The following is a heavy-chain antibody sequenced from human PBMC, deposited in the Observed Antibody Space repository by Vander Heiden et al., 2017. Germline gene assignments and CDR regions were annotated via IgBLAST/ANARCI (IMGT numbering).Heavy chain of an antibody. D-gene: IGHD6-13*01. CDR1: GFTFSSYG. V-gene: IGHV3-33*01. CDR2: IWYDGSNK. J-gene: IGHJ6*02. CDR3: ARTLAAAGTYYYYGMDV. Sequence: QVQLVESGGGVVQPGRSLRLSGSASGFTFSSYGMHWVRQAPGKGLEWVAVIWYDGSNKYYADSVKGRFTISRDNSKNTLYLQMNSLRAEDTAVYYCARTLAAAGTYYYYGMDVWGQGTTVTVSS.